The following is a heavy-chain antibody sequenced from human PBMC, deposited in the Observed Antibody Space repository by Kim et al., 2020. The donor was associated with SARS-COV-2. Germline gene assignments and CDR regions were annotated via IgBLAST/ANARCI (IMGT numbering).Heavy chain of an antibody. CDR3: ARGRAGVVPSPILGLGSYYYSYGRDL. CDR1: GGSFSAYS. D-gene: IGHD3-3*01. V-gene: IGHV4-34*01. Sequence: SETLSLTCAVYGGSFSAYSWIWIRQAPGKGLEWIGEVNHSGITKYHPSLKSRVTISVDTSKNQFSLKLHSVTAADTAVFYCARGRAGVVPSPILGLGSYYYSYGRDLWGQGTSVTVS. CDR2: VNHSGIT. J-gene: IGHJ6*02.